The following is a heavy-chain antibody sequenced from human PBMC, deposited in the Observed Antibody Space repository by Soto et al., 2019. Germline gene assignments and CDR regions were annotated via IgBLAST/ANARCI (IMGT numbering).Heavy chain of an antibody. CDR1: GFTFSSYG. CDR2: IWYDGSNK. D-gene: IGHD7-27*01. Sequence: LRLSCAASGFTFSSYGMHWVRQAPGKGLEWVAVIWYDGSNKYYADSMKGRFTISRDNSKNTLYLQMNSLRAEDTAVYYCARPDNWGWDAFDIWGQGTMVTVSS. J-gene: IGHJ3*02. V-gene: IGHV3-33*08. CDR3: ARPDNWGWDAFDI.